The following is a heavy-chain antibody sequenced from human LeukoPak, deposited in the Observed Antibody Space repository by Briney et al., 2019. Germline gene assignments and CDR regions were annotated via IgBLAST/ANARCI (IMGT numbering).Heavy chain of an antibody. J-gene: IGHJ4*02. CDR2: IYYSGST. CDR3: ARGVSDSPDDYFDY. Sequence: KPSETLSLTCTVSGGSISSSSYYWGWIRQPPGKGLEWIGSIYYSGSTYYNPSLKSRVTISVDTSKNQFSLKLSSVTAADTAVYYCARGVSDSPDDYFDYWGQGTLVTVSS. D-gene: IGHD3-22*01. CDR1: GGSISSSSYY. V-gene: IGHV4-39*07.